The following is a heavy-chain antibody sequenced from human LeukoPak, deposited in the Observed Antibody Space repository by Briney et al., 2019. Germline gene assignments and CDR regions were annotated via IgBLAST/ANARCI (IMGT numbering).Heavy chain of an antibody. CDR2: ISYDGRDK. Sequence: PGGSLRLSCAASGFTFSLCAMHWVRQAPGKGLEWVTVISYDGRDKYFRDSVKGRFTISRDNSKNTLYLEMNSLRAEDTAVYYCARVSCTNGVCSIRGAFDYWGQGTLVTVSS. CDR1: GFTFSLCA. D-gene: IGHD2-8*01. V-gene: IGHV3-30*03. J-gene: IGHJ4*02. CDR3: ARVSCTNGVCSIRGAFDY.